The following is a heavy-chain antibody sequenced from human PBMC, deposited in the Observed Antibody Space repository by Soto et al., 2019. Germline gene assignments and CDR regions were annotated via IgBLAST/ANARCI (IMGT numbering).Heavy chain of an antibody. CDR2: ISAYNGNT. CDR1: GYTFTSYG. Sequence: QVQLVQSGAEVKKPGASVKVSCKASGYTFTSYGISWVRQAPGQGLEWMGWISAYNGNTNYAQKLQGRVTMTTDTSTSTAYMELRRLRSDDTAVYYCARGLPVLRYFDWLLGNFDYWGQGTLVTVSS. CDR3: ARGLPVLRYFDWLLGNFDY. J-gene: IGHJ4*02. V-gene: IGHV1-18*04. D-gene: IGHD3-9*01.